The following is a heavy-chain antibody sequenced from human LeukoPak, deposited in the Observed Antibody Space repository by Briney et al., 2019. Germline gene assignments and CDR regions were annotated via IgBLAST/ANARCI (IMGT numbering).Heavy chain of an antibody. CDR3: ARGNLIKYSSGWPFDY. J-gene: IGHJ4*02. CDR2: IYPGDSDT. CDR1: GYSFTSYW. D-gene: IGHD6-19*01. V-gene: IGHV5-51*01. Sequence: GESLKISCKGSGYSFTSYWIGWVRQMPGKGLEWMGIIYPGDSDTRYSPSFQGQVTISADKSISTAYLQWSSLKASDTAMYYCARGNLIKYSSGWPFDYWGQGTLVTVSS.